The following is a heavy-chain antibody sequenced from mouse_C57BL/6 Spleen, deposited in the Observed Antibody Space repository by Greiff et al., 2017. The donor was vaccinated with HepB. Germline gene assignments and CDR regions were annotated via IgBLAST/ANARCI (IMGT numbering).Heavy chain of an antibody. D-gene: IGHD2-1*01. J-gene: IGHJ4*01. V-gene: IGHV1-64*01. CDR2: IHPNSGST. Sequence: QVQLQQPGAELVKPGASVKLSCKASGYTFTSYWMHWVKQRPGQGLEWIGMIHPNSGSTNYNEKFKSKATLTVDKSSSTAYMQLSSLTSEDSAVYYCARRYYGNYWVGAMDYWGQETSVTVSS. CDR3: ARRYYGNYWVGAMDY. CDR1: GYTFTSYW.